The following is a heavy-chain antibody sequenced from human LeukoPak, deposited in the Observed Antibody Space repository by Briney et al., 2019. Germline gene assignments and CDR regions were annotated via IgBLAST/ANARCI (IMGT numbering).Heavy chain of an antibody. Sequence: PGGSLRLSCAASGFTFSSYSMNWVRQAPGKGLEWVSSISSSSGYIYYADSVKGRFTISRDNAKNSLYLQMNSLRAEDTAVYYCVSYDYFDYWGQGTLVTVSS. CDR3: VSYDYFDY. J-gene: IGHJ4*02. CDR1: GFTFSSYS. V-gene: IGHV3-21*01. CDR2: ISSSSGYI.